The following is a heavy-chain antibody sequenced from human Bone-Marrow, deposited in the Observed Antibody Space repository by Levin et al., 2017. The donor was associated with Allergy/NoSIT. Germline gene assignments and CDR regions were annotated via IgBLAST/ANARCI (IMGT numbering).Heavy chain of an antibody. CDR3: AREGFYCSGDTCYTRGRELDA. D-gene: IGHD2-15*01. Sequence: KISCKASGGTSSNYAITWVRQGPGQGLEWMGRITPILGIPNYAQKFQDRVSISADKSTSTAYMELSSLTSEDTAVYYCAREGFYCSGDTCYTRGRELDAWGQGTLVTVSS. CDR1: GGTSSNYA. CDR2: ITPILGIP. V-gene: IGHV1-69*04. J-gene: IGHJ5*02.